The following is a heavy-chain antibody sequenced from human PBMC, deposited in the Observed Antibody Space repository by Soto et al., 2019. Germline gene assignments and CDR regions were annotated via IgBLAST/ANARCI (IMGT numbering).Heavy chain of an antibody. D-gene: IGHD3-9*01. CDR3: AKGTVKRVRIAARRTYDTLSGYGCLDY. CDR2: ISYDGSSK. J-gene: IGHJ4*02. Sequence: QVQLVESGGGVVQPGRSLRLSCAASGFTFSSYAMHWVRQAPGKGLEWVAVISYDGSSKYYADSVKGRFTISRDNSKKGKDLQLNSRRAGGAAVYYCAKGTVKRVRIAARRTYDTLSGYGCLDYWGQGTLDSGSS. V-gene: IGHV3-30-3*01. CDR1: GFTFSSYA.